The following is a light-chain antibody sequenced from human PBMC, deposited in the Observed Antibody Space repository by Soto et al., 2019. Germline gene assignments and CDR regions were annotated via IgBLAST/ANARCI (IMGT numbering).Light chain of an antibody. CDR1: QDISNY. CDR2: DAS. Sequence: QSPSSLSASVGDRVTITCQASQDISNYLNWYQQKPRKAPKLLIYDASNLETGVPSRFSGSGSGTDFTFTISNLQPGDVATYYCQQYNTYLTFGQGTKVDIK. J-gene: IGKJ1*01. CDR3: QQYNTYLT. V-gene: IGKV1-33*01.